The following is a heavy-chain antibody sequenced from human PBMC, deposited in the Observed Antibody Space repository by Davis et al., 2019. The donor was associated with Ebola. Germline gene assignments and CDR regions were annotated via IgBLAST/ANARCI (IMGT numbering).Heavy chain of an antibody. CDR2: LCYSGST. CDR1: DGSISSYRHC. Sequence: SETLSLTCTVSDGSISSYRHCWDWIRPGPGKGREWIGSLCYSGSTYYDPSLKSRVTTSVDTSKNQFSLKLRSVAAADTAVYYCAGRPYSGSWTRPYVRIWFDTWGQGTPVTVSS. V-gene: IGHV4-39*01. D-gene: IGHD6-13*01. J-gene: IGHJ5*02. CDR3: AGRPYSGSWTRPYVRIWFDT.